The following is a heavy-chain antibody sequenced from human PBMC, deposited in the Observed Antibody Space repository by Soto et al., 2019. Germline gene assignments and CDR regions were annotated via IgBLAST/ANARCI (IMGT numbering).Heavy chain of an antibody. CDR2: INPNSGGT. Sequence: EASVKVSCKPSGYNFTGYYMNWGRQAPGQGLEWMGWINPNSGGTNYAQKFQGRVTMTRDTSIITAYMELSRLRSDDTAVYYCARTIRYCSGGSCWNWFDPWGQGTLVTVSS. CDR3: ARTIRYCSGGSCWNWFDP. CDR1: GYNFTGYY. D-gene: IGHD2-15*01. J-gene: IGHJ5*02. V-gene: IGHV1-2*02.